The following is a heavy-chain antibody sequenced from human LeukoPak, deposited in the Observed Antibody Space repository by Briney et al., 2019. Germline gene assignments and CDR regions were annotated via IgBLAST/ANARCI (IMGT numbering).Heavy chain of an antibody. Sequence: PGGSLRLSCAASGFTFSSYGMSWVRQAPGKGLEWVSAICGSVGSTYYADSVKGRFTISRDNSKNTLYLQMNSLRAEDTDVYYCAKRGADYYYGSGSYYFDYWGQGTLVTVSS. CDR2: ICGSVGST. CDR1: GFTFSSYG. V-gene: IGHV3-23*01. CDR3: AKRGADYYYGSGSYYFDY. J-gene: IGHJ4*01. D-gene: IGHD3-10*01.